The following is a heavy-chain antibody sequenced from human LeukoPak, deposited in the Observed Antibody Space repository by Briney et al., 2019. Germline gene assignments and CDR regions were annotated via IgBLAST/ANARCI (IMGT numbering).Heavy chain of an antibody. Sequence: GGSLRLSCEASQFTFSRFAMNWIRQAPGTGLEWVSTLSGSGTATYYADSVKGRFTTSRDNSKDTLYLQMDNLRADDTAVYYCAKHLGSHSFLFYYMDVWGTGTSVIVSS. V-gene: IGHV3-23*01. CDR2: LSGSGTAT. CDR3: AKHLGSHSFLFYYMDV. CDR1: QFTFSRFA. J-gene: IGHJ6*03. D-gene: IGHD2-21*01.